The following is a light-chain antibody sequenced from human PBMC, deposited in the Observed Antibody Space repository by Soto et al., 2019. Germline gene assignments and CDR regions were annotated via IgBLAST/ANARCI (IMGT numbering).Light chain of an antibody. V-gene: IGLV2-11*01. Sequence: QSALTQPRSVSGSPGQSVTISCTGTSSDVGGYNYVSWYQQHPDKAPKLMIFDVSKRPSGVPDRFSGSKSDNTASLTISGLQAEDEADYYCCSYGGSYTYVFGTGTKLTVL. CDR3: CSYGGSYTYV. J-gene: IGLJ1*01. CDR2: DVS. CDR1: SSDVGGYNY.